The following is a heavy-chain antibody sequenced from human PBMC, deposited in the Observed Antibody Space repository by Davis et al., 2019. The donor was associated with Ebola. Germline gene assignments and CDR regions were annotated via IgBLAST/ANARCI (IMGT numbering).Heavy chain of an antibody. Sequence: SETLSLTCTVSGGSISSSSYYWGWIRQPPGKGLEWIGEINHSGSTNYSPSLKSRVTISVDTSKNQFSLKLSSVTAADTAVYYCARDHPNEDIVVVPAAIRNWFDPWGQGTLVTVSS. CDR2: INHSGST. J-gene: IGHJ5*02. CDR1: GGSISSSSYY. D-gene: IGHD2-2*02. V-gene: IGHV4-39*07. CDR3: ARDHPNEDIVVVPAAIRNWFDP.